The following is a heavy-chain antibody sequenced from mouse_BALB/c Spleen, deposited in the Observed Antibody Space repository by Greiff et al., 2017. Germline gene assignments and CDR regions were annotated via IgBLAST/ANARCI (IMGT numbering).Heavy chain of an antibody. CDR3: ARHDDYDVYFDY. J-gene: IGHJ2*01. Sequence: EVQLVESGGGLVKPGGSLKLSCAASGFAFSSYDMSWVRQTPEKRLEWVAYISSGGGSTYYPDTVKGRFTISRDNAKNTLYLQMSSLKSEDTAMYYCARHDDYDVYFDYWGQGTTLTVSS. CDR1: GFAFSSYD. D-gene: IGHD2-4*01. V-gene: IGHV5-12-1*01. CDR2: ISSGGGST.